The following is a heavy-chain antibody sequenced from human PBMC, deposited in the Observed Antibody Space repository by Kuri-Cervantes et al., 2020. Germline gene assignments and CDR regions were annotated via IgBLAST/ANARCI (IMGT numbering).Heavy chain of an antibody. D-gene: IGHD3-22*01. J-gene: IGHJ6*02. CDR3: ARDPLSHYYDSSGQSHGLGMDV. CDR2: INPSGGST. CDR1: GFTFSSYG. V-gene: IGHV1-46*01. Sequence: GGSLRLSCAASGFTFSSYGMHWVRQAPGQGLEWMGIINPSGGSTSYAQKFQGRVTMTRDTSTSTVYMELSSLRSEDTAVYYCARDPLSHYYDSSGQSHGLGMDVWGQGTTVTVSS.